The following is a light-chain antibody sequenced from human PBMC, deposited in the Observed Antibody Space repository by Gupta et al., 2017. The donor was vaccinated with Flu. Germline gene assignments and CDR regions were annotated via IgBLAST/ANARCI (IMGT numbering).Light chain of an antibody. CDR3: TSYTGSSTLV. J-gene: IGLJ2*01. CDR2: EVS. V-gene: IGLV2-14*01. CDR1: SSDVGVYNY. Sequence: QSALTQPASVSGSPGQSITISCTGTSSDVGVYNYVSWYQQHPGKAPNLMIYEVSNRPAGVSNRFSGSKSGNTASLTISGLQAEDEADYYCTSYTGSSTLVFGGGTKLTVL.